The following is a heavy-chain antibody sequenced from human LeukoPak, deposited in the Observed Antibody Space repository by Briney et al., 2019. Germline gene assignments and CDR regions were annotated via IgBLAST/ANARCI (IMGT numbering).Heavy chain of an antibody. Sequence: SVKVSCKASGGTFSSYAISWVRQAPGQGLEWMGGIIPIFGTANYAQKFQGRVTITADESTSTAYMELSSLRSEDTAVYYCARSGFSGYGFGHNFDYWGQGTLVTVSS. J-gene: IGHJ4*02. CDR1: GGTFSSYA. CDR3: ARSGFSGYGFGHNFDY. CDR2: IIPIFGTA. D-gene: IGHD6-25*01. V-gene: IGHV1-69*13.